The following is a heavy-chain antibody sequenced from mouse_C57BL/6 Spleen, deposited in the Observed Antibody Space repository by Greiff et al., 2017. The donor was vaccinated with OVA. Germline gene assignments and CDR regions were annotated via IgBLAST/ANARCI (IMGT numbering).Heavy chain of an antibody. CDR3: ARLRDYAAMDY. V-gene: IGHV5-6*02. D-gene: IGHD2-4*01. CDR2: ISSGGSYT. J-gene: IGHJ4*01. Sequence: DVKLVESGGDLVKPGGSLKLSCAASGFTFSSYGLSWVRQTPDTRLEWVATISSGGSYTYSPDSVKGRFTISRDNAKNTLYLQMSSLKSEDTAMYYCARLRDYAAMDYWGQGTSVTVSS. CDR1: GFTFSSYG.